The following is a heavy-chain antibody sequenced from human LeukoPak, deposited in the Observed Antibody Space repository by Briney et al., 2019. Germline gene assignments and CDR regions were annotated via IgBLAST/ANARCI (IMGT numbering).Heavy chain of an antibody. CDR3: ARHSVWFGELLGGWFDP. J-gene: IGHJ5*02. D-gene: IGHD3-10*01. CDR2: IYPGDSDT. CDR1: GYSFTSYW. Sequence: GESLKISCKGSGYSFTSYWIGWVGQMPGKGLEWMGIIYPGDSDTRYSPSFQGQVTISADKSTSTAYLQWSSLKASDTAMYYCARHSVWFGELLGGWFDPWGQGTLVTVSS. V-gene: IGHV5-51*01.